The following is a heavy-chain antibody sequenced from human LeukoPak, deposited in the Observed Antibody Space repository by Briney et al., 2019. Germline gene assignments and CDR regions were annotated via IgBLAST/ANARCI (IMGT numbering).Heavy chain of an antibody. V-gene: IGHV1-18*01. J-gene: IGHJ6*03. D-gene: IGHD3-3*01. CDR3: ARIQFTIFGVVTYYYMDV. CDR1: GYTFKTYG. CDR2: ISAYNGNT. Sequence: GASVKVSCKASGYTFKTYGISWVRQAPGQGLEWMGWISAYNGNTNYAQKLQGRVTMTTDTSTSTAYMELRSLRSDDTAVYYCARIQFTIFGVVTYYYMDVWGKGTTVTVSS.